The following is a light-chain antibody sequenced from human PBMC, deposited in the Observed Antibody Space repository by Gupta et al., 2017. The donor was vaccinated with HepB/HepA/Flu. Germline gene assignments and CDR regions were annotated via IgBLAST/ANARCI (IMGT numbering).Light chain of an antibody. J-gene: IGKJ1*01. Sequence: DIQMTQSPSTLSASVGDRVTITCRASQSISDWLAWYQQKPGKAPKVLIYKASSLESGVPSRFSGSGSGTEFTLTISSLQPDDFATYYCQQYISYGTFGQGTKVEIK. CDR2: KAS. CDR1: QSISDW. V-gene: IGKV1-5*03. CDR3: QQYISYGT.